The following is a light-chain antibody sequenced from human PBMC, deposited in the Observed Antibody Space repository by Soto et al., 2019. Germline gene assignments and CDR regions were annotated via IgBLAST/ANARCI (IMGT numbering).Light chain of an antibody. V-gene: IGLV1-40*01. J-gene: IGLJ1*01. CDR1: SSDIGAGDD. CDR2: DNN. CDR3: QSYDSSLSGYV. Sequence: QSVLTQPPSVSGAPGQRVTISCTGSSSDIGAGDDVNWYQQLPGTAPKLLMYDNNNRPSGVPDRFSGSKSGTSASLAITGLQAEDVADYYCQSYDSSLSGYVFGTGTKVTVL.